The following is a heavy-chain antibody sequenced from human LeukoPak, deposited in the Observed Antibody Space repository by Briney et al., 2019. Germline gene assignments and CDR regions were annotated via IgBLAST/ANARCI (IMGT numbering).Heavy chain of an antibody. V-gene: IGHV4-59*01. Sequence: SETLSLTCTVSGGSISSYYWSWIRQPPGKGLEWIGYIYYSGSTNYNPSLKSRVTISVDTSKNQFSLKLSSVTAADTAVYYCARTRRGCFDYWGQGTLVTVSS. D-gene: IGHD6-19*01. CDR2: IYYSGST. J-gene: IGHJ4*02. CDR3: ARTRRGCFDY. CDR1: GGSISSYY.